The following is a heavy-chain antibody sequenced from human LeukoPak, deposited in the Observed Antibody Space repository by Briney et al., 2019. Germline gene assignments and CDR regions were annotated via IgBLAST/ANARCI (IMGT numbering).Heavy chain of an antibody. J-gene: IGHJ5*02. Sequence: PGRSLRLSCAASGFTFRNYGMHWVRQAPGKGLEWVAFISSDGTNKDYADSVKGRFSISRDNSKNTLYLQMNRLRADDPAVYYRARDRSQESDPSGQGTLMTVSS. V-gene: IGHV3-30*04. D-gene: IGHD3-10*01. CDR1: GFTFRNYG. CDR2: ISSDGTNK. CDR3: ARDRSQESDP.